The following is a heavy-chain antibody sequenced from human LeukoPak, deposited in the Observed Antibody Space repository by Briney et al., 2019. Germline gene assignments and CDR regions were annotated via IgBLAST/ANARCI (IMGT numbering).Heavy chain of an antibody. Sequence: GGSLRLSCAASEFSVGSNYMTWVRQAPGKGLEWVSLIYSGGSTYYADSVKGRFTISRDNSKNTLYLQMNSLRAEDTAVYYCAKDLHYGSADYWGQGTLVTVSS. CDR2: IYSGGST. CDR3: AKDLHYGSADY. J-gene: IGHJ4*02. V-gene: IGHV3-66*01. CDR1: EFSVGSNY. D-gene: IGHD3-10*01.